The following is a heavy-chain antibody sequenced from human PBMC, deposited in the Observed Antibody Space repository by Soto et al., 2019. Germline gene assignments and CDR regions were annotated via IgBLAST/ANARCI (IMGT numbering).Heavy chain of an antibody. D-gene: IGHD5-18*01. CDR3: ARRLGYSYGYYYYGMDV. Sequence: PGESLKISCKSSGYSFTSYWIGWVRQMPGKGLEWMGIIYPGDSDTRYSPSFQGQVTISADKSISTAYLQWSSLKASDTAMYYCARRLGYSYGYYYYGMDVWGQGTTVTVSS. CDR2: IYPGDSDT. V-gene: IGHV5-51*01. J-gene: IGHJ6*02. CDR1: GYSFTSYW.